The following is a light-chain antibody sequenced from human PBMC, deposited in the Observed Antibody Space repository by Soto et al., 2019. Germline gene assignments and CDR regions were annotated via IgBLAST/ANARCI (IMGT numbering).Light chain of an antibody. J-gene: IGKJ1*01. CDR1: QSIRTY. V-gene: IGKV1-39*01. Sequence: DIQMTQSPSSLSASVGDRLTITCRASQSIRTYLNWYQQKPGKAPTLLIYAASILRSGVPSRFSGSGSGTDFTLTISSLQPEDFATYHCQQSYSAPQTFGQGTKVEIK. CDR3: QQSYSAPQT. CDR2: AAS.